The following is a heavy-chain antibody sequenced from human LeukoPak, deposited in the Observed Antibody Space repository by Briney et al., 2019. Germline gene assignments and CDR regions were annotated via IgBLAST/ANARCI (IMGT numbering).Heavy chain of an antibody. CDR1: GFTFSSYG. CDR2: ISYDGSNK. CDR3: AKKSGYDILTGQEPDY. Sequence: GGSPRLSCAASGFTFSSYGMHWVRQAPGKGLEWVAVISYDGSNKYYADSVKGRFTISRDNSKNTLYLQMNSLRAEDTAVYYCAKKSGYDILTGQEPDYWGQGTLVTVSS. J-gene: IGHJ4*02. D-gene: IGHD3-9*01. V-gene: IGHV3-30*18.